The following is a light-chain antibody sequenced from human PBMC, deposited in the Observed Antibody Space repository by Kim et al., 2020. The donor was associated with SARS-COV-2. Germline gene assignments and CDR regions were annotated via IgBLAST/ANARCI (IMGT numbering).Light chain of an antibody. CDR2: DAS. CDR3: QQRYNWPPLT. CDR1: QSISNY. Sequence: ILLTQSPATLSLSPGERATLSCRASQSISNYLAWYQQKPGQAPRLLIYDASNRATGIPDRFSGSGSGTDFTLTISGLEPEDSAVYYCQQRYNWPPLTFGGGTKLEI. V-gene: IGKV3-11*01. J-gene: IGKJ4*01.